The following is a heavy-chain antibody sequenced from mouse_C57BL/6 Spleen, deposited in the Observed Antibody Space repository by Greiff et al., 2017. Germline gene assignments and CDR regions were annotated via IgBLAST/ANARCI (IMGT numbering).Heavy chain of an antibody. CDR3: ARHGRVDY. Sequence: QVQLQQPGAELVMPGASVKLSCKASGYTFTSYWMHWVKQRPGQGLEWIGEIDPSDSYTNYNQKFKGKSTLTVDKSSSTAYMQLSSLTSEDSAVYYCARHGRVDYWGQGTTLTVSS. D-gene: IGHD3-1*01. J-gene: IGHJ2*01. CDR1: GYTFTSYW. CDR2: IDPSDSYT. V-gene: IGHV1-69*01.